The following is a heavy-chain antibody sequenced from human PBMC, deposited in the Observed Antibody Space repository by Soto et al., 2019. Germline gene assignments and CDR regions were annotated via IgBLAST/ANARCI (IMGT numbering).Heavy chain of an antibody. V-gene: IGHV4-39*01. CDR2: ISYTETT. CDR1: GGSISSYY. CDR3: VSRPIFGFPYGPFDY. Sequence: SETLSLTCTVSGGSISSYYWAWIRQTPGKGLEWIATISYTETTYYNPSLKSRVAISVDLSKNQFSLRLNSMTAADTAVYYCVSRPIFGFPYGPFDYWGQGALVTVSS. J-gene: IGHJ4*02. D-gene: IGHD3-10*01.